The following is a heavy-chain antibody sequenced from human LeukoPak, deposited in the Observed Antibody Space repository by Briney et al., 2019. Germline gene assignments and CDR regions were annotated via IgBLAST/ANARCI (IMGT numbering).Heavy chain of an antibody. CDR3: AMSYYNSTWAGTY. J-gene: IGHJ4*02. Sequence: ASVKVSCKASGYTFTAYYLHWLRQAPGQGLEWMGWINPNNGEKDYAQKFQGRVNMTRNTSIITGYVELSSLRSEDKAVYYCAMSYYNSTWAGTYWGQGTLVIVSS. CDR1: GYTFTAYY. D-gene: IGHD6-13*01. CDR2: INPNNGEK. V-gene: IGHV1-2*02.